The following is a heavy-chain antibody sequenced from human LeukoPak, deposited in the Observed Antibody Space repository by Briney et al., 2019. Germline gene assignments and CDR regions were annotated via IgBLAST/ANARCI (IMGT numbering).Heavy chain of an antibody. D-gene: IGHD7-27*01. Sequence: SETLSLTCAVYGGSFNNYYWSWIRQPPGKGLEWIGYIYYSGSTNYNPSLKSRVTISVDTSKNQFSLKLSSVTAADTAVYYCARGRNWGDPYFDYWGQGTLVTVSS. CDR2: IYYSGST. CDR1: GGSFNNYY. J-gene: IGHJ4*02. CDR3: ARGRNWGDPYFDY. V-gene: IGHV4-59*08.